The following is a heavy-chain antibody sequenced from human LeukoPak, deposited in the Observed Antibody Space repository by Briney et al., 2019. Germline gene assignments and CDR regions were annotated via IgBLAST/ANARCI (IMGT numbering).Heavy chain of an antibody. D-gene: IGHD6-6*01. CDR3: ARDCVHHYYYYMDV. Sequence: LPGGSLRLSCAASGFTFSNYEMHWVRQAPGKGLEWVSYISSSGSDIYYADSVKGRFTISRDNAKNSLYLQMNSLRAEDTAVYYCARDCVHHYYYYMDVWGKGTTVTVSS. CDR1: GFTFSNYE. J-gene: IGHJ6*03. CDR2: ISSSGSDI. V-gene: IGHV3-48*03.